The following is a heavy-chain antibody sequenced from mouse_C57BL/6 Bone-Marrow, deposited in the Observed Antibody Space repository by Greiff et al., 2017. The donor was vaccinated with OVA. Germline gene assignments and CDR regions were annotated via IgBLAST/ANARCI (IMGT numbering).Heavy chain of an antibody. Sequence: QVQLQQSGPGLVQPSQSLSITCPVSGFSLTSYGVHWVRQSPGQGLEWLGVIWSGGSTVYNAAFISSLSISKDNSKSHVFVKMNSLQADDTAIYYWARKSNWDVGYAMDDWGQGTSVTVSS. CDR3: ARKSNWDVGYAMDD. CDR1: GFSLTSYG. V-gene: IGHV2-2*01. D-gene: IGHD4-1*02. CDR2: IWSGGST. J-gene: IGHJ4*01.